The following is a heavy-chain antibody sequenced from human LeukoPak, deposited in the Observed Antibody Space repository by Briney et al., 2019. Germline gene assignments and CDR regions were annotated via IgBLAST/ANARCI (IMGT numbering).Heavy chain of an antibody. CDR2: IYDNGIT. J-gene: IGHJ4*02. CDR1: GGSISGNY. V-gene: IGHV4-59*01. D-gene: IGHD3-16*01. Sequence: PSETLSLTCTVSGGSISGNYWSWVRQPPGKGLEWIAYIYDNGITDYSPSLMSRVTISVDTPNNQFSLRLGSVTAADTAVYYCARDRGSLGGFDYWGQGTLVTVSS. CDR3: ARDRGSLGGFDY.